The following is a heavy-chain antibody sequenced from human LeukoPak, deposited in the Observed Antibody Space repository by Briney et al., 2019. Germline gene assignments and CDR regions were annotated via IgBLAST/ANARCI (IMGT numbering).Heavy chain of an antibody. Sequence: GGSLRLSCAASGFTFSSYGMHWVRQAPGKGLEWVAFIRYDGSNKYYADSVKGRFTISRDNSKNTLYLQMNSLRAEDTAVYYCAKDPLIQYNWNYVFDYWGQGTLVTVSS. CDR1: GFTFSSYG. CDR2: IRYDGSNK. J-gene: IGHJ4*02. V-gene: IGHV3-30*02. CDR3: AKDPLIQYNWNYVFDY. D-gene: IGHD1-7*01.